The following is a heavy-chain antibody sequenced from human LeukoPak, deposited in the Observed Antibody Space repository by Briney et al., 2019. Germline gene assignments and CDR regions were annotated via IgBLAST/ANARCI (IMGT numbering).Heavy chain of an antibody. V-gene: IGHV4-34*01. CDR3: ARGIILRYFDWPYYFDY. J-gene: IGHJ4*02. CDR2: INHSGSI. Sequence: SETLSLTCAVYGGSFSGYYWSWIRQPPGKGLEWIGEINHSGSINYNPSLKSRVTISVDTSKNQFSLKLSSVTAADTAVYYCARGIILRYFDWPYYFDYWGQGTLVTVSS. CDR1: GGSFSGYY. D-gene: IGHD3-9*01.